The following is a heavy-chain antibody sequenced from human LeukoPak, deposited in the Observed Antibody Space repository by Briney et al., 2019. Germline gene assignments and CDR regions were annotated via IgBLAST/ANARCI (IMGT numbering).Heavy chain of an antibody. CDR3: ARLGYDFWSGYYPNWFDP. CDR2: IYYSGTT. CDR1: GGSISSHY. J-gene: IGHJ5*02. V-gene: IGHV4-59*08. D-gene: IGHD3-3*01. Sequence: SETLSLTCTVSGGSISSHYWSLIRLPPGKGLEWIGYIYYSGTTNYNPSLKSRVTISVDTSKNQFSLKLSSVTAADTAVYYCARLGYDFWSGYYPNWFDPWGQGTLVTVSS.